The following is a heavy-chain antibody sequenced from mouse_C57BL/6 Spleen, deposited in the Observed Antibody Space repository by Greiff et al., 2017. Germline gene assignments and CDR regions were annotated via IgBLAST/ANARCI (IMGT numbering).Heavy chain of an antibody. V-gene: IGHV5-6*01. D-gene: IGHD1-1*01. CDR3: ARQGLLRYCDY. CDR2: ISSGGSYT. J-gene: IGHJ2*01. Sequence: EVKLVESGGDLVKPGGSLKLSCAASGFTFSSYGMSWVRQTPDKRLEWVATISSGGSYTYYPDSVKGRFTISRDNAKNTLYLQMSSLKSEDTAMYYCARQGLLRYCDYWGQGTTLTVSS. CDR1: GFTFSSYG.